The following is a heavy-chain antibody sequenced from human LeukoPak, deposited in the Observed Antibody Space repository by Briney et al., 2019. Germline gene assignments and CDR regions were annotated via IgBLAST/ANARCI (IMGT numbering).Heavy chain of an antibody. CDR3: VSVGDYGDYANYFDY. CDR2: INRDGGTT. V-gene: IGHV3-74*01. D-gene: IGHD4-17*01. CDR1: GFTFSSYW. Sequence: QPGGSLRLSCAASGFTFSSYWMHWVRQVPGKGLVWVSRINRDGGTTGYSDSAKGRFTISRDNAKSTLYLQMNGLRAEDTAVYYCVSVGDYGDYANYFDYWGQGTLVTVSS. J-gene: IGHJ4*02.